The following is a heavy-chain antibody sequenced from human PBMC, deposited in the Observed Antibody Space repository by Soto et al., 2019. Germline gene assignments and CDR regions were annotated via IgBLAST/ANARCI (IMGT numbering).Heavy chain of an antibody. CDR1: GFTFSDYY. CDR2: ISYGSSYT. V-gene: IGHV3-11*05. CDR3: AREPHNSSSWWLDP. D-gene: IGHD6-6*01. Sequence: QVQLVEAGGGLVKPGGSLRLSCAGSGFTFSDYYMTWIRQAPGKGLEWVSYISYGSSYTNYADSVKGRFTISRDNAKNSLFLQMNTLRTADTAVSFCAREPHNSSSWWLDPWGRGALVTVSS. J-gene: IGHJ5*02.